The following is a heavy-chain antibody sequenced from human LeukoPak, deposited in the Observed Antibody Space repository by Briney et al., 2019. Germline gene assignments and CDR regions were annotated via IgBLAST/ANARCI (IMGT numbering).Heavy chain of an antibody. CDR2: ISSDENYK. V-gene: IGHV3-30*04. CDR1: GFTFSTYA. CDR3: ARRRLYVLRGVTGPPDC. J-gene: IGHJ4*02. Sequence: GGSLRLSCAASGFTFSTYAMHWVRQAPGKGLEWGAVISSDENYKYYADSVKGRFTISRDNSKNTLDLQMDSLRADDTAVYYCARRRLYVLRGVTGPPDCGGQGALVTVSS. D-gene: IGHD3-10*01.